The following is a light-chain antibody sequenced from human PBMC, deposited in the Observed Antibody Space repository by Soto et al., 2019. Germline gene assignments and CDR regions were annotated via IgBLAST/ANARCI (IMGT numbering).Light chain of an antibody. CDR1: SSNIGAGYD. Sequence: QSVLTQPPSVSGAPGQRVTISCTGSSSNIGAGYDIHWYQQLPGTAPQLLIYDNTNRPSGVPDRFSGSKSGTSASLAITGLQAEEEADYYCQSYDTSLSGSWVFGTGTKLTVL. CDR3: QSYDTSLSGSWV. V-gene: IGLV1-40*01. J-gene: IGLJ1*01. CDR2: DNT.